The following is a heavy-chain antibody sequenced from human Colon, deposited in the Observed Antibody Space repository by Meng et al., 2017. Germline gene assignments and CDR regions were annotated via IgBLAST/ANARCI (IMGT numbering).Heavy chain of an antibody. Sequence: VVGVWGGLGRPGGSPGLSCAASGFTFSSYSMNWVRQAPGKGLEWVSSISTSSSYIYSADSVKGRFTISRDDAKNSLYLQMNSLRAEDTAVYYCARELQLGYWGQGTLVTVSS. D-gene: IGHD5-24*01. V-gene: IGHV3-21*01. CDR1: GFTFSSYS. J-gene: IGHJ4*02. CDR2: ISTSSSYI. CDR3: ARELQLGY.